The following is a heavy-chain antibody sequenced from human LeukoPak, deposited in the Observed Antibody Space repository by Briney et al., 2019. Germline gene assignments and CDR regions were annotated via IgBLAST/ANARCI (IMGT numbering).Heavy chain of an antibody. CDR2: IKQDGSEK. J-gene: IGHJ5*02. Sequence: GGSLRLSCAASGFTFSSYWLSWVRQVPGKGLEWVAKIKQDGSEKYSVDSVKGRYTISRDNAETSLYLQMKSLRAEDTAMYFCTGGIGWLCDTWGQGTLVTVSS. CDR3: TGGIGWLCDT. CDR1: GFTFSSYW. V-gene: IGHV3-7*01. D-gene: IGHD6-19*01.